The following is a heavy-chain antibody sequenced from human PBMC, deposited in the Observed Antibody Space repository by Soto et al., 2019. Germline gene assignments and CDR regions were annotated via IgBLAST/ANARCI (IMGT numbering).Heavy chain of an antibody. Sequence: GGSLRLSCAASGFTFSSYGMHWVRQAPGKGLEWVAVISYDGSNKYYADSVKGRFTISRDNSKNTLYLQMNSLRAEDTAVYYCAKDLGRRYPYYGMDVWGQGTTVTVSS. CDR1: GFTFSSYG. CDR3: AKDLGRRYPYYGMDV. J-gene: IGHJ6*02. V-gene: IGHV3-30*18. D-gene: IGHD2-15*01. CDR2: ISYDGSNK.